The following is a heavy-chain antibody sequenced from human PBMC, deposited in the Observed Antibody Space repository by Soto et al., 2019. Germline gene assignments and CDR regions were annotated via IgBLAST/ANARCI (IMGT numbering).Heavy chain of an antibody. J-gene: IGHJ6*02. Sequence: ASETLSLTCTVSGGSISSSSYYWGWIRQPPGKGLEWIGSIYYSGSTYYNPSLKSRVTISVDTSKNQFSLKLSSVAAADTAVYYCARRGTTVTQYYYYGMAVWGQGTTVTVSS. CDR3: ARRGTTVTQYYYYGMAV. CDR2: IYYSGST. V-gene: IGHV4-39*01. CDR1: GGSISSSSYY. D-gene: IGHD4-4*01.